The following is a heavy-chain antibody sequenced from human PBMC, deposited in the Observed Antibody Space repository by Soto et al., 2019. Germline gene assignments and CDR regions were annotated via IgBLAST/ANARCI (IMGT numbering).Heavy chain of an antibody. J-gene: IGHJ4*02. CDR2: ISHSGDST. V-gene: IGHV3-23*01. D-gene: IGHD6-13*01. Sequence: PGGSLRLSCAASGFTFSSYAMSWVRQAPGKGLEWVSTISHSGDSTYYADSVKGRFTISRDNSKNTLHLQMNSLRAEDTAVYDCARDTAAGIDYWGQGTLVTVSS. CDR1: GFTFSSYA. CDR3: ARDTAAGIDY.